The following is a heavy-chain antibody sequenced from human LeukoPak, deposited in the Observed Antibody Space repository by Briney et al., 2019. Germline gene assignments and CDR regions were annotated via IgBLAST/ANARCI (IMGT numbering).Heavy chain of an antibody. CDR1: GGSISSSSYY. Sequence: PSETLSLTCTVSGGSISSSSYYWGWIRQPPGKGLEWIGSIYYSGSTYYNPSLKSRVTISVDTSKNQFSLKLSSVTAADTAVYYCAIATRSPGYSSSWYKNWGQGTLVTVSS. CDR3: AIATRSPGYSSSWYKN. D-gene: IGHD6-13*01. CDR2: IYYSGST. J-gene: IGHJ4*02. V-gene: IGHV4-39*01.